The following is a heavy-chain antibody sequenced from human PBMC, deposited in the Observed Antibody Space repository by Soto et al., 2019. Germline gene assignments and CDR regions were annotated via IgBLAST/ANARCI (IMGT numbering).Heavy chain of an antibody. Sequence: ASVKVSCKASGYIFTSYAMHWVRQAPGQRLEWMGWINAGNGNTKYSQKFQGRVTITRDTSASTAYMELSSLRSEDTAVYYCARVGAAAGPYYFDYWGQGTLVTVSS. V-gene: IGHV1-3*01. CDR3: ARVGAAAGPYYFDY. J-gene: IGHJ4*02. CDR2: INAGNGNT. CDR1: GYIFTSYA. D-gene: IGHD6-13*01.